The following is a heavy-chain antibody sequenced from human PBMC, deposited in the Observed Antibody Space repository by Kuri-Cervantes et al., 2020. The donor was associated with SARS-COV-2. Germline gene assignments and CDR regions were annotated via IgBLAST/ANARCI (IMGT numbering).Heavy chain of an antibody. J-gene: IGHJ3*02. CDR1: GYTFTSYD. D-gene: IGHD6-6*01. CDR3: AREIYSISSQAFDI. V-gene: IGHV1-8*03. CDR2: MNPNSGNT. Sequence: ASVKVSCKASGYTFTSYDINWVRQATGQGLEWMGWMNPNSGNTGYAQKFQGRVTITRNTSISTAYMELSSLRSEDTAVYYCAREIYSISSQAFDIWGQGTMVTVSS.